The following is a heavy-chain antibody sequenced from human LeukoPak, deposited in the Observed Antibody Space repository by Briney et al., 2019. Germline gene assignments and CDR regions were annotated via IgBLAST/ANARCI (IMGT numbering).Heavy chain of an antibody. D-gene: IGHD3-9*01. CDR2: IYHSGST. CDR3: ARVVYDILTGSNFDY. Sequence: SETLSLTCAVSGYSISSGYYWGWIRQPPGKGLEWIGSIYHSGSTYYNPSLKSRVTISVDTSKIQFSLKLSSVTAADTAVYYCARVVYDILTGSNFDYWGQGTLVTVSS. J-gene: IGHJ4*02. CDR1: GYSISSGYY. V-gene: IGHV4-38-2*01.